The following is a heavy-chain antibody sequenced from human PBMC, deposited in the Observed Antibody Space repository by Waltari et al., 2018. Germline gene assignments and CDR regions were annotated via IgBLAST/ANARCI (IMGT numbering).Heavy chain of an antibody. V-gene: IGHV3-33*06. Sequence: QVQLVESGGGVVQPGRSLRLSCAASGFTFSSYGMHWVRQAPGKGLEWVAVIWYDGINKYYADSVKGRFTISRDNSKNTLYLQMNSLRAEDTAVYYCAKDADGGGLDPWGQGTLVTVSS. CDR2: IWYDGINK. CDR1: GFTFSSYG. J-gene: IGHJ5*02. CDR3: AKDADGGGLDP.